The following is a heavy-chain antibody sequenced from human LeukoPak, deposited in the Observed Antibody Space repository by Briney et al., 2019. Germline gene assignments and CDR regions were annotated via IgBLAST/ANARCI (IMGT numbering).Heavy chain of an antibody. V-gene: IGHV3-30*02. CDR1: GFNFSSYG. Sequence: GGSLRLSCGASGFNFSSYGIHWVRQAPGKGLEGVAFIRYDGSNKYYAVSVKGRFTISRDNSKNTLYLLMNSMRAEDTAVYYCAKTLLRFLEYQFDYWGQGTLVTVSS. CDR3: AKTLLRFLEYQFDY. J-gene: IGHJ4*02. D-gene: IGHD3-3*01. CDR2: IRYDGSNK.